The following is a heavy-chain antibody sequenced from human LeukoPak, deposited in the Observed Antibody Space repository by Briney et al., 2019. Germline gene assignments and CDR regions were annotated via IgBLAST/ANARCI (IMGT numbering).Heavy chain of an antibody. CDR3: AKDIGAAVAGTHSFFAFDI. CDR2: ISWNSGSI. CDR1: GFTFDDYA. J-gene: IGHJ3*02. D-gene: IGHD6-19*01. V-gene: IGHV3-9*01. Sequence: GGSLRLSCAAFGFTFDDYAMHWVRQAPGKGLEWVSGISWNSGSIGYADSVKGRFTISRDNAKNSLYLQMNSLRAEDTALYYCAKDIGAAVAGTHSFFAFDIWGQGTMVTVSS.